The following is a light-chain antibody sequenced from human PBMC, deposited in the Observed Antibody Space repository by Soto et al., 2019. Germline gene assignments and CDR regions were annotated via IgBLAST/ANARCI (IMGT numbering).Light chain of an antibody. J-gene: IGKJ1*01. V-gene: IGKV1-5*03. CDR2: KAS. Sequence: DIQMTQSPSTLSGSVGDRVTITCRASQTISSWLARYQQKPGKAPKLLIYKASTLKSGVPSRFSGSGSGREFTLTISSLQPDDFATYYCQHYNRYSQEFGQGTKGDIK. CDR1: QTISSW. CDR3: QHYNRYSQE.